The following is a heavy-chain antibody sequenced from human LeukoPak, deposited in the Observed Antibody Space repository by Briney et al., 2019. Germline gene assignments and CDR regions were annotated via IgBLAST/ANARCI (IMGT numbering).Heavy chain of an antibody. Sequence: GGSLRLSCAASGFXFTTYAMNWVRQAPGKGLEFVSPITNNGGKTYYANSVKGRFTISRDNSKNTLYLQMGSLRAEDMAVYYCARVATNDRRNAFDIWGQGTMVTVSS. J-gene: IGHJ3*02. CDR2: ITNNGGKT. CDR1: GFXFTTYA. D-gene: IGHD2-8*01. V-gene: IGHV3-64*01. CDR3: ARVATNDRRNAFDI.